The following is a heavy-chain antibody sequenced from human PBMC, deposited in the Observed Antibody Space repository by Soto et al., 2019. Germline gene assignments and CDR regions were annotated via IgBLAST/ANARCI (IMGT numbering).Heavy chain of an antibody. D-gene: IGHD3-22*01. CDR1: GVSISSGGYY. CDR2: IYSSGGT. J-gene: IGHJ6*02. CDR3: WTDSTGRYYVMDV. Sequence: PSETLSLTCTVSGVSISSGGYYWSWIRQHPGGGLERVGYIYSSGGTYYNPSLKSRLTISIDTSQNHFSLLLTSVTAADTAVYYCWTDSTGRYYVMDVWGQGTTVTVSS. V-gene: IGHV4-31*03.